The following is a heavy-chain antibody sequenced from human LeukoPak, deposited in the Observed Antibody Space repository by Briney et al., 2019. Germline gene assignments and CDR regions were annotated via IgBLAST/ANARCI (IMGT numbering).Heavy chain of an antibody. V-gene: IGHV1-24*01. CDR1: GYTFTSYD. J-gene: IGHJ4*02. Sequence: ASVKVSCEASGYTFTSYDINWVRQATGQGLEWMGGFDPEDGETIYAQKFQGRVTMTEDTSTDTAYMELSSLRSEDTAVYYCATRLLYGDYVLPIHWGQGTLVTVSS. CDR2: FDPEDGET. D-gene: IGHD4-17*01. CDR3: ATRLLYGDYVLPIH.